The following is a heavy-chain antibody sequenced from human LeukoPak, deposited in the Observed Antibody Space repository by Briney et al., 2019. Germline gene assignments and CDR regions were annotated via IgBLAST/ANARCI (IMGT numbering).Heavy chain of an antibody. V-gene: IGHV3-7*01. J-gene: IGHJ4*02. CDR3: ARPQGGYDSSGFPY. D-gene: IGHD3-22*01. CDR1: GFTFRSYW. CDR2: IRQDGSEY. Sequence: GGSLRLSCVASGFTFRSYWMSWVRQAPGKGLEWVANIRQDGSEYYYVDSVKGRFTISRDNARNSLYLQMNSLRAEDTAVYYCARPQGGYDSSGFPYWGQGTLVTVSS.